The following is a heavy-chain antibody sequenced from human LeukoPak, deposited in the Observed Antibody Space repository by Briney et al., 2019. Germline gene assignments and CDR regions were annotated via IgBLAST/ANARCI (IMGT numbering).Heavy chain of an antibody. CDR2: ISGSGGST. V-gene: IGHV3-23*01. CDR1: GFTFSSYA. CDR3: AKGKVRLVAHDAFDI. D-gene: IGHD3-3*01. J-gene: IGHJ3*02. Sequence: GGSRRLSCAASGFTFSSYAMSWVRQAPGKGLEWVSAISGSGGSTYYADSVKGRFTISRDNSKNTLYLQMNSLRAEDTAVYYCAKGKVRLVAHDAFDIWGQGTMVTVSS.